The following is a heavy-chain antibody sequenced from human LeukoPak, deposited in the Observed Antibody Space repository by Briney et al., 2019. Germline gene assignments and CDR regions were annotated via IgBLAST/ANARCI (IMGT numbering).Heavy chain of an antibody. D-gene: IGHD3-22*01. CDR1: GVSISSSSYY. Sequence: AETLSLTCTVSGVSISSSSYYWGWLRQPPGKGLEWIGRIYDSGSTYYNPSLNSLVTISVDTSKNQFSLKLSSVTAADKAVYYCARGRNYYDTSGYYYEGDAFDIWGQGTMVTVSS. CDR3: ARGRNYYDTSGYYYEGDAFDI. J-gene: IGHJ3*02. CDR2: IYDSGST. V-gene: IGHV4-39*01.